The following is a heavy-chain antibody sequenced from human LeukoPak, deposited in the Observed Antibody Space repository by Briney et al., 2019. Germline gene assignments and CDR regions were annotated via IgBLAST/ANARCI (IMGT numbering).Heavy chain of an antibody. CDR2: ISGSGGST. V-gene: IGHV3-23*01. CDR3: AKYRYSYGHRFDY. Sequence: HPGGSLRLSCAASGFTFSSYAMSWVRQAPGKGLEWVSAISGSGGSTYYADSVKGRFTISRDNSKNTLYLQMNSLRAEDTAVYYCAKYRYSYGHRFDYWGQGTLVTVSS. J-gene: IGHJ4*02. D-gene: IGHD5-18*01. CDR1: GFTFSSYA.